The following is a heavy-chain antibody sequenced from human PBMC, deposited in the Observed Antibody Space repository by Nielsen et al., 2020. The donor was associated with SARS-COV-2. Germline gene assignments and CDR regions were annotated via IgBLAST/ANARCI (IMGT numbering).Heavy chain of an antibody. V-gene: IGHV4-31*03. Sequence: SETLSLTCTVSGDSITSGGSHWSWIRHHPSRGLEWFGFTSYDCNTYSNPSLESRLIISVDTSENQFSLRLNSVTAADTAIYFCARGAAWFDPWGQGTRVTVSS. CDR2: TSYDCNT. D-gene: IGHD2-15*01. CDR3: ARGAAWFDP. CDR1: GDSITSGGSH. J-gene: IGHJ5*02.